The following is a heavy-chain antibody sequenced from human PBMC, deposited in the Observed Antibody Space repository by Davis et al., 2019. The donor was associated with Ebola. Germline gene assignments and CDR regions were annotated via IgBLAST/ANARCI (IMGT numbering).Heavy chain of an antibody. J-gene: IGHJ4*02. CDR3: ARDFYGGIDF. CDR1: GFIFSNFN. V-gene: IGHV3-30*02. CDR2: MYADGSNQ. D-gene: IGHD4-23*01. Sequence: GESLKISCAASGFIFSNFNMHWFRQAPGKGLEWVTLMYADGSNQYYADSVKGRFTISRDNSKNTLYLQANGLRAEDAALYYCARDFYGGIDFWGQGTLVTVSS.